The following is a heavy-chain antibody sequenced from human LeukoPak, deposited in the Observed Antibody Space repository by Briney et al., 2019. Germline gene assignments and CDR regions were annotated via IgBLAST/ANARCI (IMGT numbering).Heavy chain of an antibody. J-gene: IGHJ4*02. V-gene: IGHV4-61*02. CDR2: IYTSGST. CDR3: ARAIYDYVWWSYLDY. Sequence: SQTLSLTCTVSGGSISSGSSYWSWIRQPAGKGLEWIGRIYTSGSTNYNPSLKSRVTISVDTSKNQFSLKLSSVTAADTAVYYCARAIYDYVWWSYLDYWGQGTLVTVSS. D-gene: IGHD3-16*02. CDR1: GGSISSGSSY.